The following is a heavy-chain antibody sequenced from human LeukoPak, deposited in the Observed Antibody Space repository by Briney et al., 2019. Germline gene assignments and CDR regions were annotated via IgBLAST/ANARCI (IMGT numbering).Heavy chain of an antibody. CDR3: ARYRVYYGMDV. Sequence: PSETLSLTCTVSGGSISSYYWSRIRQPPGKGLERIGYIYYSGSTNYNPSLKSRVIISVDTSKNQFSLKLSSVTAADTAVYYCARYRVYYGMDVWGQGTTVTVSS. CDR2: IYYSGST. CDR1: GGSISSYY. D-gene: IGHD4-11*01. V-gene: IGHV4-59*08. J-gene: IGHJ6*02.